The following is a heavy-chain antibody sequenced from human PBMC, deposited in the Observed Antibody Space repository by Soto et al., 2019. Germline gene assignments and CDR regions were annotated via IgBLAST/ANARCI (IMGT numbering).Heavy chain of an antibody. CDR1: GYTFTSYY. CDR2: INPSGGST. D-gene: IGHD6-13*01. J-gene: IGHJ4*02. V-gene: IGHV1-46*03. Sequence: GASVKVSWKASGYTFTSYYMHWVRQAPGQGLEWMGIINPSGGSTSYAQKFQGRVTMTRDTSTSTVYMELSSLRSEDTAVYYCARGPGIAAAGKFWVLYYWGQGTLVTVSS. CDR3: ARGPGIAAAGKFWVLYY.